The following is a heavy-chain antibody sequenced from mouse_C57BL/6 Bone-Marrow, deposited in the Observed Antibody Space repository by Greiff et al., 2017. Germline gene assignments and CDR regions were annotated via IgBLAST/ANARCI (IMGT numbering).Heavy chain of an antibody. CDR3: AIDGYDYDGYAMDY. V-gene: IGHV1-74*01. J-gene: IGHJ4*01. D-gene: IGHD2-4*01. CDR1: GYTFTSYW. CDR2: IHPSDSAT. Sequence: QVQLQQPGAELVKPGASVKVSCKASGYTFTSYWMHWVKQRPGQGLEWIGRIHPSDSATNYNQKFKGKATLTVDKSSSTAYMQLSSLTSEDSAVYYCAIDGYDYDGYAMDYWGQGTSVTVSA.